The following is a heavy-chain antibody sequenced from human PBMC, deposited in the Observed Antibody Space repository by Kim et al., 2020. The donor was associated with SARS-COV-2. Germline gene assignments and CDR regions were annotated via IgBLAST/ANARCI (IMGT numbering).Heavy chain of an antibody. CDR3: AALDSVQVPGGI. J-gene: IGHJ4*02. Sequence: YVDSVKGRFTMSRDNAKNSLYLQMGRLRTEDTAIYYCAALDSVQVPGGIWGQGTLVTVSS. D-gene: IGHD3-10*01. V-gene: IGHV3-7*01.